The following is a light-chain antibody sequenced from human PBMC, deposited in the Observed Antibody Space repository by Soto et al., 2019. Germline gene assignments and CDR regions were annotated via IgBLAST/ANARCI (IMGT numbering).Light chain of an antibody. Sequence: ETVMTQSPASLSVSPGGRATVACRSSQSVSSKLAWYQQKPGQAPRLLIYGASTRATGIPARFSGSGSGTEFTLTISSLQSEDFAVYYCQQYNNWPPITFGQGTRLEIK. CDR1: QSVSSK. J-gene: IGKJ5*01. V-gene: IGKV3D-15*01. CDR2: GAS. CDR3: QQYNNWPPIT.